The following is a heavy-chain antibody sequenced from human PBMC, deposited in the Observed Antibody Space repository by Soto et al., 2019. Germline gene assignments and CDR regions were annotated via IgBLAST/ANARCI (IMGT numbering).Heavy chain of an antibody. V-gene: IGHV1-69*13. J-gene: IGHJ4*02. Sequence: SVQVSCEASGYTFTSYGISWVRQAPGQGLEWMGGIIPIFGTANYAQEFQGRVTITAYESTITAYVDLISLRSEDTAVYYCARGYNLTAVTFGYGGQGTLVTVSS. CDR3: ARGYNLTAVTFGY. CDR2: IIPIFGTA. CDR1: GYTFTSYG. D-gene: IGHD6-19*01.